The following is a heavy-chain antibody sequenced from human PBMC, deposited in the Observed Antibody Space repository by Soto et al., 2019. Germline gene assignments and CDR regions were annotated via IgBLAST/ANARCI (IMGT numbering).Heavy chain of an antibody. D-gene: IGHD6-6*01. V-gene: IGHV4-4*02. CDR3: AKFPRIAARPGYYYYYGMDV. J-gene: IGHJ6*02. Sequence: PSETLSLTCAVSGGTIICSYWLTWVRQSPGKGLEWIGEIYHSGSTNYNPSLKSRVGISLDKSKNQFSLRLRSVTAADTAVYYCAKFPRIAARPGYYYYYGMDVWGQGTTVTVSS. CDR1: GGTIICSYW. CDR2: IYHSGST.